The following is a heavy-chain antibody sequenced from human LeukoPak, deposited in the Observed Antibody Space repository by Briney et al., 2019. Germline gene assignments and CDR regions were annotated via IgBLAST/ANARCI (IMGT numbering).Heavy chain of an antibody. CDR1: GVTFTSYT. CDR3: ARGIRGGYFDY. V-gene: IGHV1-69*08. Sequence: SVKVSCKASGVTFTSYTFSWVRQAPGQGLEWMGRVIPIVGTTEYAQKFQGRVTITADRSTTTAYMELSSLRSEDTAVYYCARGIRGGYFDYWGQGTLVTVSS. J-gene: IGHJ4*02. D-gene: IGHD3-10*01. CDR2: VIPIVGTT.